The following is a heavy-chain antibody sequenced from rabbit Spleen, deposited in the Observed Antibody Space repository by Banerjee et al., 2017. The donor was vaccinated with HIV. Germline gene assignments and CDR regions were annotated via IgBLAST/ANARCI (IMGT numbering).Heavy chain of an antibody. CDR3: ARGDNSGYAGYWL. V-gene: IGHV1S45*01. D-gene: IGHD6-1*01. Sequence: QEQLVESGGDLVKPGASLKLSCKASGFDFSNYGVTWVRQAPGKGLEWIACIYTGDSDTYYASWAKGRFTISKPSSTTVTLQMTSLTAADTATYFCARGDNSGYAGYWLWGQGTLVTVS. J-gene: IGHJ3*01. CDR1: GFDFSNYG. CDR2: IYTGDSDT.